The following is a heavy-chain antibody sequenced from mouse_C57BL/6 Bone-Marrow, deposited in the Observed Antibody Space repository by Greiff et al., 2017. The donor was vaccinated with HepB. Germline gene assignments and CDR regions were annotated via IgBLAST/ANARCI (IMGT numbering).Heavy chain of an antibody. V-gene: IGHV7-3*01. CDR2: IRNKANGYTT. Sequence: EVKVVESGGGLVQPGGSLSLSCAASGFTFTDYYMSWVRQPPGKALEWLGFIRNKANGYTTEYSASVKGRFTISRDNSQSILYLQMNALIAEDSATYYCARVYYYGSSYAMDYWGQGTSVTVSS. J-gene: IGHJ4*01. D-gene: IGHD1-1*01. CDR3: ARVYYYGSSYAMDY. CDR1: GFTFTDYY.